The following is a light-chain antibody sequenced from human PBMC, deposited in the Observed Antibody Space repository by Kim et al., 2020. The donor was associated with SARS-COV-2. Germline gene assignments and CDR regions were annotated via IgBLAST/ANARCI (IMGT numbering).Light chain of an antibody. CDR2: TNN. CDR1: TSNVGTYS. J-gene: IGLJ2*01. V-gene: IGLV1-44*01. CDR3: AVWDGSLNVVI. Sequence: QSVLTQPPSASGTPEQRVTISCSGGTSNVGTYSVNWYRHLPGAAPRLVIYTNNLRPSWVPGRFSGSKSGTSASLAISGLQSEDEADYYCAVWDGSLNVVIFGGGTQLTVL.